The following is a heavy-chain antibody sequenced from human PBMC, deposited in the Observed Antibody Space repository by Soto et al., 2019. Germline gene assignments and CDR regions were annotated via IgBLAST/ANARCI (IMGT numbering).Heavy chain of an antibody. CDR3: TKDYGGYYPRPYWYFYV. Sequence: QVHLVESGGGAVQPGRSLTLSCATSGFNFSTYSMHWVRRAPGKGLEWVAVISPDSSYKHTADSVKGRFTVSRDNSKNTLLLQMSSMRTDDTAVYSCTKDYGGYYPRPYWYFYVWGRGTLVSVSS. CDR2: ISPDSSYK. CDR1: GFNFSTYS. D-gene: IGHD3-22*01. V-gene: IGHV3-30*18. J-gene: IGHJ2*01.